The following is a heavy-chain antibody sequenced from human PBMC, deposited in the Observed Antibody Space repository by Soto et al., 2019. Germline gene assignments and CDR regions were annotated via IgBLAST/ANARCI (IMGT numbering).Heavy chain of an antibody. J-gene: IGHJ4*02. CDR1: GGTFSSYT. D-gene: IGHD4-17*01. V-gene: IGHV1-69*08. CDR2: IIPILGIA. CDR3: ARESDGDHDYFDY. Sequence: QVQLVQSEAEVKKPGSSVKVSCKASGGTFSSYTISWVRQAPGQGLEWMGRIIPILGIANYAQKFQGRVTIIADKSTSTAYMELSSLRSEDTAVYYCARESDGDHDYFDYWGQGTLVTVSS.